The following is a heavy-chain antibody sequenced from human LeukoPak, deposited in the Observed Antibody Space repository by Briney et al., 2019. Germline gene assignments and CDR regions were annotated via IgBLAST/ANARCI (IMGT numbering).Heavy chain of an antibody. D-gene: IGHD3-22*01. CDR2: TSYSGSGDT. CDR3: ARSYDSRGYYYCFES. Sequence: SVTRSLTCSVSGGSIRNYYWSGIPQAPGKALEWIGYTSYSGSGDTNYNPSLRSRVTFSIDTSRNQLSLNLNSVTAADTAVYYCARSYDSRGYYYCFESWGQGTLVTVSS. J-gene: IGHJ4*02. CDR1: GGSIRNYY. V-gene: IGHV4-59*01.